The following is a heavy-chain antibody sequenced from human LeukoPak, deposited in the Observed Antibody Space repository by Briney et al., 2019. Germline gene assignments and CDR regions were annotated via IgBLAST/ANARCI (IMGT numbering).Heavy chain of an antibody. J-gene: IGHJ4*02. D-gene: IGHD3-9*01. CDR2: ISGSGGST. V-gene: IGHV3-23*01. CDR1: GFTFSSYG. CDR3: AKDGNILTDSPYYFDY. Sequence: GGSLRLSCAASGFTFSSYGMSWVRQAPGKGLEWVSAISGSGGSTYYADSVKGRFTISRDNSKNTLYLQMNSLRAEDTAVYYCAKDGNILTDSPYYFDYWGQGTLVTVSS.